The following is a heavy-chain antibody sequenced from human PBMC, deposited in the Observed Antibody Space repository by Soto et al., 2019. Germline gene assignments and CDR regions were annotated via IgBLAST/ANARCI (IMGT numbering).Heavy chain of an antibody. D-gene: IGHD3-22*01. CDR3: ARGYSSGLPFDY. J-gene: IGHJ4*02. CDR1: GGSISSGGYS. CDR2: IYHSGST. Sequence: PSETLSLTCAVSGGSISSGGYSWSWIRQPPGKGLEWIGYIYHSGSTYYNPSLKSRVTISVDRSKNQFSLKLSSVTAADTAVYYCARGYSSGLPFDYWVQGTLVTVSS. V-gene: IGHV4-30-2*01.